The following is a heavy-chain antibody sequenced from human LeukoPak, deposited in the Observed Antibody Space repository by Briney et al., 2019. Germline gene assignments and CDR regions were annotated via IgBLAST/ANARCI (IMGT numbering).Heavy chain of an antibody. Sequence: ASVTVSCKASGYTFTTYYMHWVRQAPGQGFEWMGIINPSGGSTNYAQKFQGRVTMTRDTSTSTVYMELSSLRSEDTAVYYCASVLYCGADCYSGRYFFDYWGRGTLVTVSS. D-gene: IGHD2-21*02. CDR2: INPSGGST. V-gene: IGHV1-46*01. CDR3: ASVLYCGADCYSGRYFFDY. CDR1: GYTFTTYY. J-gene: IGHJ4*02.